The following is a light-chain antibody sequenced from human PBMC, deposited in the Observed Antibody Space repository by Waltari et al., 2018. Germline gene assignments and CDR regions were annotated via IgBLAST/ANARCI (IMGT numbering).Light chain of an antibody. J-gene: IGKJ4*01. V-gene: IGKV1-39*01. CDR1: KNIDSY. CDR2: GAS. Sequence: DIQMTQSPSSLSASVGDRVTITRRASKNIDSYLNWYRQRPGQAPDLLIFGASTLQTGVPSRFSGSGSGTEFTLTITSLQPEDFAVYYCQQGSTALSFGGGTTVE. CDR3: QQGSTALS.